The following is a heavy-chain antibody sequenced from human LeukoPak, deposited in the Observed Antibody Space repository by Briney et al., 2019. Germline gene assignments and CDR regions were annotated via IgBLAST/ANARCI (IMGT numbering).Heavy chain of an antibody. CDR2: IHQSGST. J-gene: IGHJ5*02. Sequence: SETLSLTCTVSGGSISSGNYYWSWTRQPPGKGLEWIGYIHQSGSTYYNPSLNSRVTISVDTSKNQFSLKLSSVTAADTAVYYCAREGGYCSSTSCSLDPWFDPWGQGTLVTVSS. CDR1: GGSISSGNYY. CDR3: AREGGYCSSTSCSLDPWFDP. D-gene: IGHD2-2*01. V-gene: IGHV4-30-2*05.